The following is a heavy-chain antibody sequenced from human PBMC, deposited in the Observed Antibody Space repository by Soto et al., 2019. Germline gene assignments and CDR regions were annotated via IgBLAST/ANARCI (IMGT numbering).Heavy chain of an antibody. Sequence: QLQLQESGSGLVKPSQTLSLTCAVSGGSISSGGYSWSWIRQTPGKGLEGIGYMYHIGSTYYNPSLTRRVTLTIAMSTNQSSLKLSSVTAADTAAYYCARVPDYWGQGILVTVSS. D-gene: IGHD2-2*01. V-gene: IGHV4-30-2*01. CDR1: GGSISSGGYS. CDR2: MYHIGST. CDR3: ARVPDY. J-gene: IGHJ4*02.